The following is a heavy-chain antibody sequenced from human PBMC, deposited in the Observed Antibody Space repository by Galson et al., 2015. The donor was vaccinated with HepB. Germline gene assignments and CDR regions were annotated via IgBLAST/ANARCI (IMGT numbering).Heavy chain of an antibody. CDR3: AREYGDIRFDY. D-gene: IGHD4-17*01. J-gene: IGHJ4*02. V-gene: IGHV1-69*10. Sequence: SVKVSCKASGGTFSSYAISWVRQAPGQGLEWMGGIIPILGIANYAQKFQGRVTITADKSTSTAYMELSSLRSEDTAVYYCAREYGDIRFDYWGQGTLVTVSS. CDR2: IIPILGIA. CDR1: GGTFSSYA.